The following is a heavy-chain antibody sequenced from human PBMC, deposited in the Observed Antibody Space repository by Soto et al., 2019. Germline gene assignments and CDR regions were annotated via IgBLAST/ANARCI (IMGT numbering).Heavy chain of an antibody. Sequence: GGSLRLSCAASGFTFSSYGMHWVRQAPGKGLEWVAVISYDGSNKYYADSVKGRFTISRDNSKNTLYLQMNSLRAEDTAVYYCAKDNGIAAAGINRTPYYYYYMDVWGKGTTVTVSS. J-gene: IGHJ6*03. CDR3: AKDNGIAAAGINRTPYYYYYMDV. V-gene: IGHV3-30*18. D-gene: IGHD6-13*01. CDR2: ISYDGSNK. CDR1: GFTFSSYG.